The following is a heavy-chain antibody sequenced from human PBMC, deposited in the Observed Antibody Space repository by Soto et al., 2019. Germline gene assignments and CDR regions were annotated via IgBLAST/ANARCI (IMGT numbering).Heavy chain of an antibody. D-gene: IGHD3-22*01. J-gene: IGHJ3*02. CDR1: GYSFTSYW. CDR3: ARPGLEYYDSSGYYYYDAFDI. Sequence: GESLKISCKGSGYSFTSYWIGWVRQMPGKGLEWMGIIYPGDSDTRYSPSFQGQVTISADKSISTAYLQWSSLKASDTAMYYCARPGLEYYDSSGYYYYDAFDIWGQGTMVTVSS. V-gene: IGHV5-51*01. CDR2: IYPGDSDT.